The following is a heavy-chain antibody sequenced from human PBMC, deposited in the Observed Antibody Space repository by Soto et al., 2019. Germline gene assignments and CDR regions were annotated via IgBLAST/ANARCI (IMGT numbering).Heavy chain of an antibody. D-gene: IGHD3-3*01. Sequence: PSQTLSLTCAISGDSVSSNSAAWNWIRQSPSRGLEWLGRTYYRSKWYNDYAVSVKSRITINPDTSKNQFSLQLNSVTPEDTAVYYCAREADGKPIYDFWSGYLAPFDYWGQGTLVTVSS. CDR1: GDSVSSNSAA. CDR2: TYYRSKWYN. V-gene: IGHV6-1*01. J-gene: IGHJ4*02. CDR3: AREADGKPIYDFWSGYLAPFDY.